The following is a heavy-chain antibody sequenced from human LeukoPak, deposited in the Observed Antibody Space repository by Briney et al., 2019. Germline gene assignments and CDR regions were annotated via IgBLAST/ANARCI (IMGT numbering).Heavy chain of an antibody. CDR1: GGTVSSASYY. CDR2: AFYSGST. CDR3: ARDRVYCGSESCYQLHY. D-gene: IGHD2-21*01. Sequence: SETLSFTCTVSGGTVSSASYYWSWIRQPPGKGLEWIGFAFYSGSTYYNPSLTSRVSISVDTSKNQFSLKLSSVTAADTAVYYCARDRVYCGSESCYQLHYWGQGTLVTVSS. V-gene: IGHV4-61*01. J-gene: IGHJ4*02.